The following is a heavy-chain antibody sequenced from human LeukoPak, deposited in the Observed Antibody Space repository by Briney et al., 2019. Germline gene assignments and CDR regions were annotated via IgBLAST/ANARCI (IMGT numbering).Heavy chain of an antibody. V-gene: IGHV4-59*08. CDR3: ARRIQLWNHDAFDI. J-gene: IGHJ3*02. Sequence: PSETLSLTCTVFGGSISSYYWSWIRQPPGKGLEWIGYIYYSGSTNYNPSLKSRVTISVDTSKNQFSLKLSSVTAADTAVYYCARRIQLWNHDAFDIWGQGTMVTVSS. D-gene: IGHD5-18*01. CDR2: IYYSGST. CDR1: GGSISSYY.